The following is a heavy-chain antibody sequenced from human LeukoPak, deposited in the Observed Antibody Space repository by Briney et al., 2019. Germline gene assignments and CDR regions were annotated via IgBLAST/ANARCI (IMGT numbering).Heavy chain of an antibody. D-gene: IGHD5-12*01. Sequence: PSETLSLTCSVSGGSITGYYWAWIRQHPGKGLEWIGYIYYSGSTYSNPSLMSRVTISVDTSKNQFSLKLSSVTAADTAVYYCARVGRDAYSGYDYPRNYYYYGMDVWGQGTTVTVSS. CDR1: GGSITGYY. CDR2: IYYSGST. CDR3: ARVGRDAYSGYDYPRNYYYYGMDV. J-gene: IGHJ6*02. V-gene: IGHV4-31*03.